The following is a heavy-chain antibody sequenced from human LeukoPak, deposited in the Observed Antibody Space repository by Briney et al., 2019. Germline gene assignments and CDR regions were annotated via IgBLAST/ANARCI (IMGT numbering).Heavy chain of an antibody. D-gene: IGHD3-22*01. J-gene: IGHJ4*02. V-gene: IGHV4-59*01. Sequence: SQTLSLTCTVSGGSISPYYWSWIRQPPGKGLEWIGYIYYSGSTNYNPSLKSRVTISLDTSKNQFSLKLSSVTAADTAVYYCARSTWLLDKWGQGTLVTVST. CDR3: ARSTWLLDK. CDR2: IYYSGST. CDR1: GGSISPYY.